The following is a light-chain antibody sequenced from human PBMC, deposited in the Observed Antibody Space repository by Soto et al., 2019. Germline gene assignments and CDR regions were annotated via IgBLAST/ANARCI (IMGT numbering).Light chain of an antibody. V-gene: IGLV2-14*01. CDR2: EVS. Sequence: QSALTQPASVSGSPGQSITISCTGTSSDVGDYKYVSWYQKHPGKAPKALIYEVSTRPSGVSNRFSGSKSGNTASLTISGLQAEDEADYYCSSYTTSNTLVFGPGTKLTVL. CDR1: SSDVGDYKY. CDR3: SSYTTSNTLV. J-gene: IGLJ1*01.